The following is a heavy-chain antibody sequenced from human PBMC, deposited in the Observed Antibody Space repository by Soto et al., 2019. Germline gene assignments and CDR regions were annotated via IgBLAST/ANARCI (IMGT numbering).Heavy chain of an antibody. CDR3: AKAVTGTIKKAFDI. J-gene: IGHJ3*02. Sequence: EVQLLESGGGLVQPGGSLRLSCAASGFTFSSYAMSWVRQPPGKGLECVSGISDSGGSTSYADSVKGRFTISRGNFKNTLYLQMNSLSAEATAVYYCAKAVTGTIKKAFDIWGQGTMVTVSS. D-gene: IGHD1-7*01. V-gene: IGHV3-23*01. CDR1: GFTFSSYA. CDR2: ISDSGGST.